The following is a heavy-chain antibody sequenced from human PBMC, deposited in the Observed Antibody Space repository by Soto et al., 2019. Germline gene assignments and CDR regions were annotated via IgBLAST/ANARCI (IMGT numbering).Heavy chain of an antibody. CDR3: ARVNKKYRTTSGVAFDS. Sequence: EVLLVESGGVVVQPGGSLSLTCEVSGFTFDEHTMHWVRQAPGKGLEWISLLSWDGGTTYYAESVKGRFTISRDTGKNYLFLHMENLRTEDTGLYYCARVNKKYRTTSGVAFDSWGQGTLVTVS. CDR1: GFTFDEHT. J-gene: IGHJ4*02. V-gene: IGHV3-43*01. CDR2: LSWDGGTT. D-gene: IGHD6-6*01.